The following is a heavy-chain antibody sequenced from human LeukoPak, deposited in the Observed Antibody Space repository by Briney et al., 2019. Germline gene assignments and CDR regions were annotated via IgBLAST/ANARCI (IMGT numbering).Heavy chain of an antibody. CDR3: AKDSGVIALREIFDY. CDR2: ISGSGGST. V-gene: IGHV3-23*01. CDR1: GFSFSSYA. Sequence: PGGSLRLSCAASGFSFSSYAMTWVRQAPGKGLEWVSGISGSGGSTYYADSVKGRFTISRDNSKNTLYLQMNSLRAEDTALYYCAKDSGVIALREIFDYWGQGTLVTVSS. J-gene: IGHJ4*02. D-gene: IGHD1-26*01.